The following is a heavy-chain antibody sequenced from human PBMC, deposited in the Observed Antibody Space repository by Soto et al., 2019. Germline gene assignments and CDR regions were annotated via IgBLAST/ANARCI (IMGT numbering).Heavy chain of an antibody. CDR2: IYAGDSDT. Sequence: GESVTISCKGFGYTFTTYWIGWVLQMPGKGLEWMGIIYAGDSDTRYSPSFQGQVTMSADKSISTAYLQWSSLKASDTAMYYCARDYGDYVLDYWGQGTMVTVSS. D-gene: IGHD4-17*01. CDR3: ARDYGDYVLDY. V-gene: IGHV5-51*01. J-gene: IGHJ4*02. CDR1: GYTFTTYW.